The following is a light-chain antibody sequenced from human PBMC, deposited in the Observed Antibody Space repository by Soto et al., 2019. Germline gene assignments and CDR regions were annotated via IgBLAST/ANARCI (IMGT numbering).Light chain of an antibody. V-gene: IGKV3-11*01. CDR1: QSVSSY. CDR3: QQRGNWPPFT. J-gene: IGKJ2*01. Sequence: EIVFTQSPATLSLSPGERATLSCRASQSVSSYLAWYQQKPGQAPRLLIYDASNRATGIPARFSGSGSGTDFTLTISSLEPEDFAIYYCQQRGNWPPFTFGQGTKLEIK. CDR2: DAS.